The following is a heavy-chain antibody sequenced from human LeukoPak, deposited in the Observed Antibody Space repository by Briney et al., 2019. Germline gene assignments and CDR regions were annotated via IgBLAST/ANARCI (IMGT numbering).Heavy chain of an antibody. CDR2: IYYSGST. CDR3: ARVVNYYDSSGFLDI. D-gene: IGHD3-22*01. V-gene: IGHV4-30-4*08. CDR1: GGSISSGDYY. Sequence: SETLSLTCTVSGGSISSGDYYWSWIRQPPGKGLEWIGYIYYSGSTYYNPSLKSRVTISVDTSKNQFSLKLSSVTAAGTAVYYCARVVNYYDSSGFLDIWGQGTMVTVSS. J-gene: IGHJ3*02.